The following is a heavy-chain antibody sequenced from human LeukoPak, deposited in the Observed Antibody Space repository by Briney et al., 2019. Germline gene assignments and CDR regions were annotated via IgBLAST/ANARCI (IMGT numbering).Heavy chain of an antibody. V-gene: IGHV3-23*01. J-gene: IGHJ4*02. Sequence: GGTLRLSCAASGFTFSSYGMSWVRPAPGKGLGWVSAISGSGGSTYYADSVKGRFTISRDNSKNTLYLQMNSLRAEDTAVYYCAKTTRITMVRGVINPFDYWGQGTLVTVSS. CDR1: GFTFSSYG. D-gene: IGHD3-10*01. CDR3: AKTTRITMVRGVINPFDY. CDR2: ISGSGGST.